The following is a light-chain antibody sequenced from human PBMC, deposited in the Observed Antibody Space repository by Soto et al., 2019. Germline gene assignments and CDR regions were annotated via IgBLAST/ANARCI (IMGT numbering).Light chain of an antibody. J-gene: IGKJ2*01. Sequence: EILMRQSPATLSVSPGERATLSCRASLNVDNNVAWYQQKPGQAPRLLIYGAYARDTGIPARFSGSVSGTEFTLTISSLQSEDFAAYYCQQCNAWPYTFGEGTKLDIK. CDR3: QQCNAWPYT. V-gene: IGKV3-15*01. CDR2: GAY. CDR1: LNVDNN.